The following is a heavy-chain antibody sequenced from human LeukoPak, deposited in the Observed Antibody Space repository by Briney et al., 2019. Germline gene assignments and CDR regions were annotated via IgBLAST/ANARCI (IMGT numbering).Heavy chain of an antibody. CDR2: ISASGTT. V-gene: IGHV4-4*07. J-gene: IGHJ4*02. Sequence: SETLSLTCTVSGGSMSDFYWSWIRQPAGKGLEWIGRISASGTTDYNPSLKRRLTMSVDTSKNQVSLRLSSVTAADTAMYYCTNGSSYNWNLFDHWGQGALVTVSS. D-gene: IGHD1-20*01. CDR3: TNGSSYNWNLFDH. CDR1: GGSMSDFY.